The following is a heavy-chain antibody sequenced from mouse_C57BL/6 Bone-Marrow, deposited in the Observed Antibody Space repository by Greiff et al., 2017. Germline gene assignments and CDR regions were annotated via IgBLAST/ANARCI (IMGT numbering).Heavy chain of an antibody. J-gene: IGHJ4*01. CDR1: GFNIKDYY. CDR3: ARRCYGKGCDMDG. D-gene: IGHD2-1*01. V-gene: IGHV14-2*01. CDR2: IDPADGDT. Sequence: EVQLQQPGAELVKPGASVKLSCTASGFNIKDYYMHWVKQRTEQGLEWIGRIDPADGDTKYTPKFKGKATLTADTSSNTAYLQLSSLTSKDTAVYYCARRCYGKGCDMDGWGTGTSVTVSS.